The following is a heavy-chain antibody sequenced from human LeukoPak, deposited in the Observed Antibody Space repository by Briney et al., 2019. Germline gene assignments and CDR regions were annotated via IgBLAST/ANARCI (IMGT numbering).Heavy chain of an antibody. CDR3: AKDPTLRYFVHRFGGMDV. D-gene: IGHD3-9*01. J-gene: IGHJ6*02. Sequence: GGSLRLSCAASGFTFSSYGMHWVRQAPGKGLEWVAVISYDGSNKYYADSVKGRFTISRDNSKNTLYLQMNSLRAEDTAVYYCAKDPTLRYFVHRFGGMDVWGQGTTVTVSS. CDR2: ISYDGSNK. CDR1: GFTFSSYG. V-gene: IGHV3-30*18.